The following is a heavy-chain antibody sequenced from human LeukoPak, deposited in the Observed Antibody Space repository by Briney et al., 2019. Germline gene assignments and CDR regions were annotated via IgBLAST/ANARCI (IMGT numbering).Heavy chain of an antibody. CDR3: ARQDYCSSTSCYTGSGWYFDL. Sequence: SETLSLTCTVSGGSISSGDYHWSWIRQPPGKGLEWIGYIYYSGSTYYNPSLKSRVTISVDTSKNQFSLKLSSVTAADTAVYYCARQDYCSSTSCYTGSGWYFDLWGRGTLVTVSS. J-gene: IGHJ2*01. V-gene: IGHV4-30-4*01. CDR1: GGSISSGDYH. CDR2: IYYSGST. D-gene: IGHD2-2*02.